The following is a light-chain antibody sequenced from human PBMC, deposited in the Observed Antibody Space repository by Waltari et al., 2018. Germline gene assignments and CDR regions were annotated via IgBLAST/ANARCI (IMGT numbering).Light chain of an antibody. J-gene: IGLJ1*01. Sequence: QSALTQPASVSGSPGQSITISCPGPSSDVGAFDSVSWYQQHPGKAPQLIIYEVIRRPSGISDRFSDSKSDNTASLTIFDLQPEDEADYYCSSFTTRSTYAFGAGTKVTVL. CDR2: EVI. CDR3: SSFTTRSTYA. V-gene: IGLV2-14*01. CDR1: SSDVGAFDS.